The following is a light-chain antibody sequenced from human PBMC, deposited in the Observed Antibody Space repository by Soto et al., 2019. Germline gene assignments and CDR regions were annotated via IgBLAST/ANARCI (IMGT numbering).Light chain of an antibody. CDR3: QSYDSSLRVV. J-gene: IGLJ2*01. CDR2: GNS. V-gene: IGLV1-40*01. CDR1: RSNIGAGYD. Sequence: QSVLTQPPSVSGAPGKRVTISCTGRRSNIGAGYDVHWYQQLPGTATKLLIYGNSNRPSGVPDRFSGSKSGTSASLAITGLEAEDEADYYCQSYDSSLRVVFGGGTKVTVL.